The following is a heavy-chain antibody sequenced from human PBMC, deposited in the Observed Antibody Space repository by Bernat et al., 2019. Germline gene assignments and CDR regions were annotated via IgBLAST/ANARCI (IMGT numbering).Heavy chain of an antibody. CDR3: AKDLSGQQWLVAPDF. J-gene: IGHJ4*02. CDR2: IRGGGVST. V-gene: IGHV3-23*01. D-gene: IGHD6-19*01. Sequence: EVQWLESGGGLEQLGGSLRLSCEASAFTFRSYVMAWVGQAPGKGREGAPAIRGGGVSTYYADSVKGRFTISRDNSKNTLYLQMSSLRAEDTALYYCAKDLSGQQWLVAPDFWGQGTLVTVSS. CDR1: AFTFRSYV.